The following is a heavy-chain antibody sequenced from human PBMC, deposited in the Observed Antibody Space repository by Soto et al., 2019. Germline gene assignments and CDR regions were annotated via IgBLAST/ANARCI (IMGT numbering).Heavy chain of an antibody. V-gene: IGHV4-34*01. CDR3: ARGLYYDYIWGSYRPSPFDY. CDR2: INHSGST. Sequence: SETLSLTCAVYGGSFSGYYWSWIRQPPGKGLEWIGEINHSGSTNYNPSLKSRVTISVDTSKNQFSLKLSSVTAADTAVYYFARGLYYDYIWGSYRPSPFDYWGQGTLVTVSS. J-gene: IGHJ4*02. CDR1: GGSFSGYY. D-gene: IGHD3-16*02.